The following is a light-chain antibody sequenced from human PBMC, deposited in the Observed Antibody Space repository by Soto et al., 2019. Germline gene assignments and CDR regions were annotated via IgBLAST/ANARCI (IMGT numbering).Light chain of an antibody. Sequence: DIQMTQSPSSLSASVGDRVTITCRASQSISSYLNWYQQKPGKAPKLLIYAASSLQSGVPSRFSGSGSGTDFTLTISSLQPEDFATYYCQQSYSTPLTFCGGTKVGIK. J-gene: IGKJ4*01. CDR3: QQSYSTPLT. CDR2: AAS. CDR1: QSISSY. V-gene: IGKV1-39*01.